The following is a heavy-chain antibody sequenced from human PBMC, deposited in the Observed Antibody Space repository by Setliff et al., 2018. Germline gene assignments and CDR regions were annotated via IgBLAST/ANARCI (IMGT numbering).Heavy chain of an antibody. J-gene: IGHJ4*02. Sequence: PSETLSLTCTVSGASLSIGTYYWGWIRQPPGKGLEWIGRIYYRGDTYYNASLKGRLTISVDTAQNQFSLRLTSVTAADTAVYYCARTGTYRYFDYWGQGALVTVSS. CDR3: ARTGTYRYFDY. CDR1: GASLSIGTYY. V-gene: IGHV4-39*01. CDR2: IYYRGDT. D-gene: IGHD1-1*01.